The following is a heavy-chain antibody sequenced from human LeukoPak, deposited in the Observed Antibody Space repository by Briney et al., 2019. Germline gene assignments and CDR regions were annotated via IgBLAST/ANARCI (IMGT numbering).Heavy chain of an antibody. D-gene: IGHD3-9*01. J-gene: IGHJ4*02. CDR1: GGSVSSGSYY. V-gene: IGHV4-61*01. Sequence: PSETLSLTCTVSGGSVSSGSYYWSWIRQPPGKGLEWIGYIYYSGSTNYNPSLKSRVTISVDTSKNQFSLKLSSVTAADTAVYYCARESLRYFDWFSDEGFDYWGQGTLVTVSS. CDR3: ARESLRYFDWFSDEGFDY. CDR2: IYYSGST.